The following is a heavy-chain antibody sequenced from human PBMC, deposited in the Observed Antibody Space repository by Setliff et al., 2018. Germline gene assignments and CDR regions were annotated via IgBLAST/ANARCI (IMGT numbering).Heavy chain of an antibody. CDR3: ARDLVYSSSYGITMVRGVITYYYGMDV. CDR1: GFTFSTHS. CDR2: ISRSSTYI. Sequence: GGSLRLSCAASGFTFSTHSMNWVRQAPGKGLEWVSSISRSSTYIYYADSMKGRFTISRDNAKNSLYLQMNSLRAEDTAVYYCARDLVYSSSYGITMVRGVITYYYGMDVWGQGTTVTV. V-gene: IGHV3-21*01. J-gene: IGHJ6*02. D-gene: IGHD3-10*01.